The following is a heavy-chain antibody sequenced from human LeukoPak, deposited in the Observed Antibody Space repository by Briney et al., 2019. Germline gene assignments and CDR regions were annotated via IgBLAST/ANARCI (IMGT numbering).Heavy chain of an antibody. V-gene: IGHV1-2*02. J-gene: IGHJ4*02. Sequence: ASVTVSFKASGYTFTVYYMHWVRQAPGQGLEWMGWINPNSGGTNYAQKFQGRVTMTRDTSISTAYMQLSRLRSDDTAVYYCARSRALDYDSDYYFDYWGQGTLVTVSS. D-gene: IGHD3-22*01. CDR1: GYTFTVYY. CDR3: ARSRALDYDSDYYFDY. CDR2: INPNSGGT.